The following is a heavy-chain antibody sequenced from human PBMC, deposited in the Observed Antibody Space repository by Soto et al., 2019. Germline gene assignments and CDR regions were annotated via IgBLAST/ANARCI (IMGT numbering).Heavy chain of an antibody. D-gene: IGHD3-10*01. CDR3: ARKYYGSGSYLGY. CDR2: IYYSGST. CDR1: GGSISSSSYY. Sequence: SETLSLTCTVSGGSISSSSYYWGWIRQPPGKGLEWIGSIYYSGSTYYNPSLKSRVTISVDTSQNQFSLKLSSVAAADTAVYYCARKYYGSGSYLGYWGQGTLVTVSS. V-gene: IGHV4-39*01. J-gene: IGHJ4*02.